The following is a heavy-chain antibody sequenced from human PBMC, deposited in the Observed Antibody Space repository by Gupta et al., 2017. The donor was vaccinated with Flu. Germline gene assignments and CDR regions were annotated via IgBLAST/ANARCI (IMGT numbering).Heavy chain of an antibody. CDR3: ARGISMIRGVIPYYFDF. V-gene: IGHV1-69*06. Sequence: QVQLVQSGAEVKKPGSSMKVSCKASGGSFSSYAISWVRQAPGQGLEWMGGIIPIYGTTNYAQKFQGRVTITADRSTSTAYMELSSLRSEDTAVYYCARGISMIRGVIPYYFDFWGQGTLVTVSS. CDR2: IIPIYGTT. D-gene: IGHD3-10*01. CDR1: GGSFSSYA. J-gene: IGHJ4*02.